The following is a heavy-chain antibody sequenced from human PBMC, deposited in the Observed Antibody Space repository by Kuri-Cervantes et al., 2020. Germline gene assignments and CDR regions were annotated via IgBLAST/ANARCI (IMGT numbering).Heavy chain of an antibody. V-gene: IGHV4-61*01. J-gene: IGHJ6*02. CDR3: ARGPYYDILTGYYWYYYYYGMDV. CDR2: INHSGST. D-gene: IGHD3-9*01. CDR1: GGSVSSGSYY. Sequence: SETLSLTCTVSGGSVSSGSYYWSWIRQPPGKGLEWIGEINHSGSTNYNPSLKSRVTISVDTSKNQFSLKLSSVTAADTAVYYCARGPYYDILTGYYWYYYYYGMDVWGQGTTVTVSS.